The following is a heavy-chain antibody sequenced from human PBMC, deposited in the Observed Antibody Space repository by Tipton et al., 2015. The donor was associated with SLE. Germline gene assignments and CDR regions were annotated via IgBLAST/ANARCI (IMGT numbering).Heavy chain of an antibody. CDR3: ARVWDYGDYEVDYAFDI. J-gene: IGHJ3*02. CDR1: GGSISSSSYY. Sequence: TLSLTCTVSGGSISSSSYYWGWIRQPPGKGLEWIGYIYTSGSTNYNPPPKSRVTISVDTSKNQFSLKLSSVTAADTAVYYCARVWDYGDYEVDYAFDIWGQGTMVTVSS. V-gene: IGHV4-61*05. D-gene: IGHD4-17*01. CDR2: IYTSGST.